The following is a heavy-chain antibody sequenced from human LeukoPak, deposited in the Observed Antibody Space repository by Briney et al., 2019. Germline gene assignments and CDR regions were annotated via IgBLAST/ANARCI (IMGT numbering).Heavy chain of an antibody. CDR1: GGSISSGGYY. J-gene: IGHJ4*02. CDR3: ARDLSGWSYFDY. D-gene: IGHD6-19*01. Sequence: SQTLSLTCTVSGGSISSGGYYWSWIRQPPGKGLEWIGYIYHSGSTYYNPSLKSRVTISVDRSKNQFSPKLSSVTAADTAVYYCARDLSGWSYFDYWGQGTLVTVSS. V-gene: IGHV4-30-2*01. CDR2: IYHSGST.